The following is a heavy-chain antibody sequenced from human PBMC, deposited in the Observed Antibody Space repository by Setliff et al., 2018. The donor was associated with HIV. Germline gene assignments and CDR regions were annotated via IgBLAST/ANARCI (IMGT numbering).Heavy chain of an antibody. D-gene: IGHD3-22*01. CDR2: ISSSSSYT. V-gene: IGHV3-11*03. Sequence: PGGSLRLSCAGSGFTFSNAWMSWIRQAPGKGLEWVSYISSSSSYTNYADSVKGRFTISRDNAKNSLYLQMNSLRAEDTAVYYCARASYYYDSSGWVDYWGQGTLVTVSS. CDR1: GFTFSNAW. CDR3: ARASYYYDSSGWVDY. J-gene: IGHJ4*02.